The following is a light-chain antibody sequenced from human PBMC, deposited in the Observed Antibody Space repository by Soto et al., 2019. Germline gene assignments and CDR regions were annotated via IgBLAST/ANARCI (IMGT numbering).Light chain of an antibody. CDR1: SSDVGSYNL. CDR3: CSYAGSSTYV. V-gene: IGLV2-23*01. J-gene: IGLJ1*01. Sequence: QSALTQPASVSGSPGQSITISCTGTSSDVGSYNLVSWYQQHPGKAPKLMIYEGSKRPSGVSNRFSGSKAGNTASLTISLLHAEEEADYYCCSYAGSSTYVFGTGTKLTVL. CDR2: EGS.